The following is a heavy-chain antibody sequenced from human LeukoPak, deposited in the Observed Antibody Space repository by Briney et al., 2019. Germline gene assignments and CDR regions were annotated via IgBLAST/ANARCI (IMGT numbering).Heavy chain of an antibody. V-gene: IGHV3-21*01. CDR3: ARGLVVVPAASVDYYYGMDV. J-gene: IGHJ6*02. CDR1: GFTFSSYS. Sequence: SGGSLRLSCAASGFTFSSYSMNWVRQAPGKGLEWVSSISSSSSYIYYADSVKGRFTISRDNAKNSLYLQMNSLRAEDTAVYYCARGLVVVPAASVDYYYGMDVWGQGTTVTVSS. CDR2: ISSSSSYI. D-gene: IGHD2-2*01.